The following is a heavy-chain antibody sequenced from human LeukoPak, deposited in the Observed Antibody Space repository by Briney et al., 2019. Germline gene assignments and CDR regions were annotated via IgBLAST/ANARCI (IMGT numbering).Heavy chain of an antibody. D-gene: IGHD3-9*01. Sequence: GESLKISCKGSGYSFTSYWIGWVRQMPGKGLEWMGIIYPGDSDTRYSPSFQGQVTISADKSISTAYLQWSSLKASDTAMYYCAAPGVDDISTGSFSAPGSWGQGTLVTVSS. V-gene: IGHV5-51*01. CDR1: GYSFTSYW. CDR2: IYPGDSDT. CDR3: AAPGVDDISTGSFSAPGS. J-gene: IGHJ5*02.